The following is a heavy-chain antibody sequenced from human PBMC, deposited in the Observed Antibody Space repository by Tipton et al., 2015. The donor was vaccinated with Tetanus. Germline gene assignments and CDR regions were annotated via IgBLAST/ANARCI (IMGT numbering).Heavy chain of an antibody. V-gene: IGHV4-59*01. CDR2: VHYSGST. D-gene: IGHD6-19*01. Sequence: LRLSCTVSGGSISSYYWTWIRQPPGRGLEWIGYVHYSGSTNYSPSLRSRVTLSVDTSKNQFSLKLSSVTAADTAVYYCARIGWLQQNKPAFDIWGRGTVVTVSS. CDR1: GGSISSYY. J-gene: IGHJ3*02. CDR3: ARIGWLQQNKPAFDI.